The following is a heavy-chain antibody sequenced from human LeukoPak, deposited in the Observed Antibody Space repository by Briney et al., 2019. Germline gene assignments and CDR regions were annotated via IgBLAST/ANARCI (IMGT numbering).Heavy chain of an antibody. CDR2: IYYSGST. CDR3: ARGLFGELGIGDY. V-gene: IGHV4-59*01. J-gene: IGHJ4*02. D-gene: IGHD3-10*02. CDR1: GGSISSYY. Sequence: SETLSLTCTVSGGSISSYYWSWIRQPPGKGLEWIGYIYYSGSTNYNPSLKSRVTISVDTSKNQFSLKLSSVTAADTAVYYCARGLFGELGIGDYWGQGTLVTVSS.